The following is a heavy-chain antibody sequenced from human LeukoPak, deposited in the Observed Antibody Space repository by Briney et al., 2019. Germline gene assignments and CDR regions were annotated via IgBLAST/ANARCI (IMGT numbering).Heavy chain of an antibody. Sequence: GGSLRLSCAASGFTFSSYVMTWVRQAPGKGLEWVSAISGSGGSTYYADSVKGRFTISRDNAKNSLYLQMNSLRAEDTAVYYCAELGITMIGGVWGKGTTVTISS. V-gene: IGHV3-23*01. D-gene: IGHD3-10*02. CDR3: AELGITMIGGV. CDR1: GFTFSSYV. CDR2: ISGSGGST. J-gene: IGHJ6*04.